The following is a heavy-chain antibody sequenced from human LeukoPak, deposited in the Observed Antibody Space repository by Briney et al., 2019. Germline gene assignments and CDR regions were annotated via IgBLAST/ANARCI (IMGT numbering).Heavy chain of an antibody. CDR3: AREPFLSSTSQGWVY. CDR1: GYTFTSYA. D-gene: IGHD2-2*01. J-gene: IGHJ4*02. Sequence: EASVKVSCKASGYTFTSYAMHWVRQAPGQRLEWMGWINAGNGNTKYSQKFQGRVTITRDTSASTAYMELSSLRSEDTAVYYCAREPFLSSTSQGWVYWGQGTLVTVSS. V-gene: IGHV1-3*01. CDR2: INAGNGNT.